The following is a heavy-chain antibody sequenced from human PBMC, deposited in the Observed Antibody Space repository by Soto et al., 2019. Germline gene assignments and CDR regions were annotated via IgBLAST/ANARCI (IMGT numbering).Heavy chain of an antibody. D-gene: IGHD6-13*01. CDR1: GFPFSNYE. V-gene: IGHV3-48*03. Sequence: GGSLRLSCGASGFPFSNYEMNWVRQAPGKELEWVAYISSGGSTVHYADSVRGRFTVSRDNARNSLYLQLNTLRVEDTALSYCARDRAAGGYWGQGTLVTVSA. J-gene: IGHJ4*02. CDR2: ISSGGSTV. CDR3: ARDRAAGGY.